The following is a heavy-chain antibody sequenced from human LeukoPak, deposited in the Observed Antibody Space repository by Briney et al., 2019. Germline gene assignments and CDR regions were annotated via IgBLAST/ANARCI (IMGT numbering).Heavy chain of an antibody. CDR3: ARSIAAHQYYFDS. D-gene: IGHD6-6*01. V-gene: IGHV1-69*05. CDR2: IIPIFGTA. J-gene: IGHJ4*02. CDR1: GGTFSSYA. Sequence: SVKVSCKASGGTFSSYAISWVRQAPGQGLEWMGGIIPIFGTANYAQKFQGRVTITTDESTSTAYMELSSLRSEDTAVYYCARSIAAHQYYFDSWGQGTLVTVSS.